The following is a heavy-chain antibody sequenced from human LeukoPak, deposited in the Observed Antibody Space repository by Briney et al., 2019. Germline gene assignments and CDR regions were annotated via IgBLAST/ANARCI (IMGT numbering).Heavy chain of an antibody. D-gene: IGHD2-15*01. J-gene: IGHJ4*02. CDR2: IYTSGST. CDR1: GGSISSGSYY. Sequence: SETLSLTCTVSGGSISSGSYYWSWIRQPAGKGLEWIGRIYTSGSTNYNPSLKSRVTISVDTSKNQFSLKLSSVTAADTAVYYCARDPKGYCSGGSCYGWGQGTLVTVSS. V-gene: IGHV4-61*02. CDR3: ARDPKGYCSGGSCYG.